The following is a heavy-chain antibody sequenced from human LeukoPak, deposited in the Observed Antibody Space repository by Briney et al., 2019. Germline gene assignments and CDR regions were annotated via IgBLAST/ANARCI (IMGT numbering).Heavy chain of an antibody. D-gene: IGHD3-10*01. CDR1: GFTFSGSA. CDR2: IRSKANSYAT. Sequence: PGGSLRLSCAASGFTFSGSAMHWVRQTSGKGLKWVGRIRSKANSYATAYAASVKGRFTISRDDSKNTAYLQMNSLKSEDTAVYYCARHAASGGSGVDYWGQGTLVTVSS. CDR3: ARHAASGGSGVDY. V-gene: IGHV3-73*01. J-gene: IGHJ4*02.